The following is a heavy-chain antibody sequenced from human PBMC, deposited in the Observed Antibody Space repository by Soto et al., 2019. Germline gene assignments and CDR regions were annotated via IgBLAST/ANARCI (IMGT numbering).Heavy chain of an antibody. CDR1: GGSVSSGAYY. Sequence: QVQLQESGPGLVKPSQTLSLTCTVSGGSVSSGAYYWNWIRQHPGKGLEWIGHIYYSGSTYYNPSLKSRVTISVDTSKNQFSLHLRSVTAADTAVYYCARDAGNYGGPGAFDSWGQGTLVTVSS. CDR2: IYYSGST. J-gene: IGHJ4*02. CDR3: ARDAGNYGGPGAFDS. D-gene: IGHD4-17*01. V-gene: IGHV4-31*03.